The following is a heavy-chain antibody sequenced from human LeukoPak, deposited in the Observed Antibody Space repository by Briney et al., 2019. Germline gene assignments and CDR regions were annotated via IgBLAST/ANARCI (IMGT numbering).Heavy chain of an antibody. J-gene: IGHJ6*02. D-gene: IGHD2-21*01. V-gene: IGHV1-69*10. CDR3: ASSILFREYYYYGMDV. Sequence: VKVSCKASGGTFSSYAISWVRQAPGQGLEWMGRIIPILGIANYAQKFQGRVTITADKSTSTAYMELSSLRSEDTAVYYCASSILFREYYYYGMDVWGQGTTVTVSS. CDR1: GGTFSSYA. CDR2: IIPILGIA.